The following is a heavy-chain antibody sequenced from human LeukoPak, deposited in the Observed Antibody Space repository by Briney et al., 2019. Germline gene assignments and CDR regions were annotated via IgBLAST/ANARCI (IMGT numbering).Heavy chain of an antibody. CDR2: ISSSSSTI. D-gene: IGHD6-19*01. Sequence: GSLRLSCAASGFTFSSYSMNWVRQAPGKGLEWVSYISSSSSTIYYADSVKGRFTISRDNAKNSLYLQMNSLRAEDTAVYYCASPIAVAGIDAFDIWGQGTMVTVSS. CDR1: GFTFSSYS. J-gene: IGHJ3*02. V-gene: IGHV3-48*01. CDR3: ASPIAVAGIDAFDI.